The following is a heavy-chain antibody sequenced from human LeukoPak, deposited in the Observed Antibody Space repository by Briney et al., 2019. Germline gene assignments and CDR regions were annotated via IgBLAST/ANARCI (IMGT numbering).Heavy chain of an antibody. CDR3: ASSVVPAAIPYYYYYGMDV. CDR1: GGSISSGGCS. J-gene: IGHJ6*02. Sequence: PSETLSLTCAVSGGSISSGGCSWSWIRQPPGKGLEWIGYIYHSGSTYYNPSLKSRVTISVDRSKNQFSLKLSSVTAADTAVYYCASSVVPAAIPYYYYYGMDVWGQGTTVTVSS. D-gene: IGHD2-2*01. V-gene: IGHV4-30-2*01. CDR2: IYHSGST.